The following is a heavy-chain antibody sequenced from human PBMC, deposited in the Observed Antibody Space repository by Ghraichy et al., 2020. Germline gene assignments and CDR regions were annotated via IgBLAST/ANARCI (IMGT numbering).Heavy chain of an antibody. Sequence: GGSLRLSCVGSGFSFSGYSMNWVRQSPGKGLEWISYITSSSRTISYADSVKGRFTISRDNAQNSLYLQINSLRDEDTAVYYCARGSTVVRFYYYDGMDVWVQGTTVTVSS. CDR1: GFSFSGYS. J-gene: IGHJ6*02. CDR3: ARGSTVVRFYYYDGMDV. CDR2: ITSSSRTI. D-gene: IGHD4-23*01. V-gene: IGHV3-48*02.